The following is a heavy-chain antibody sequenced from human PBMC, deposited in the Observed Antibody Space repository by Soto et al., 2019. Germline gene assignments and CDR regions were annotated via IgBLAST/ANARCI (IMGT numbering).Heavy chain of an antibody. CDR1: GDSISTVDYF. CDR3: ARGRYCLTGRCLPNWFDS. V-gene: IGHV4-30-4*01. J-gene: IGHJ5*01. CDR2: IYKSATT. D-gene: IGHD2-15*01. Sequence: KPSETLSLTCSVSGDSISTVDYFWAWIRQPPGQALEYIGYIYKSATTYYNPSFESRVAISLETSKSQFSLNVTSVTAADTAVYFCARGRYCLTGRCLPNWFDSWGQGTLVTVSS.